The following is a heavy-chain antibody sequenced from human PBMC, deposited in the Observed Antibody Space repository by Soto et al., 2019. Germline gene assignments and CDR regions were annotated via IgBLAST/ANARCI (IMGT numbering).Heavy chain of an antibody. D-gene: IGHD2-15*01. CDR3: ARDGVVAATLVEAFDI. CDR1: GFTFSSYS. Sequence: PGGSLRLSCAASGFTFSSYSMNWVRQAPGKGLEWVSSISSSSSYIYYADSVKGRFTISRDNAKNSLYLQMNSLRAEDTAVYYCARDGVVAATLVEAFDIWGQGTMVTVSS. J-gene: IGHJ3*02. V-gene: IGHV3-21*01. CDR2: ISSSSSYI.